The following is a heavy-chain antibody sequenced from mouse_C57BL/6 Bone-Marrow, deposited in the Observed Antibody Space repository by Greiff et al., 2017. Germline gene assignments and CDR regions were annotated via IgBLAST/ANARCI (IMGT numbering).Heavy chain of an antibody. V-gene: IGHV1-82*01. CDR3: APLLSY. CDR1: GYAFSSSW. D-gene: IGHD2-1*01. Sequence: QVQLKQSGPELVKPGASVKISCKASGYAFSSSWMNWVKQRPGKGLEWIGRIYPGDGDTTYNGKFKGKATLTADKSSSTAYMHLSSLTSEDSAVYFCAPLLSYGGQGTSVTVSS. J-gene: IGHJ4*01. CDR2: IYPGDGDT.